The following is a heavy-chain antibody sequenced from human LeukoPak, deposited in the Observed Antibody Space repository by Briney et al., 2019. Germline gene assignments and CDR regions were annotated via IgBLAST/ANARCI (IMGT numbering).Heavy chain of an antibody. Sequence: SETLSLTCTVSGGSISTYYWTWIRQPPGKGLEWIGYIYYTGSTNYNPSLKSRVTISVDTPKIQFSLKLSSVTAADTAVYYCARVFGSGYDFRGAFDIWGQGTMVTVSS. D-gene: IGHD5-12*01. CDR2: IYYTGST. J-gene: IGHJ3*02. CDR1: GGSISTYY. CDR3: ARVFGSGYDFRGAFDI. V-gene: IGHV4-59*01.